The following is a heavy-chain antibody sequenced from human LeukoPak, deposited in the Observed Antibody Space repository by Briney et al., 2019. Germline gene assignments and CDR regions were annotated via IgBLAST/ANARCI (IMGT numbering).Heavy chain of an antibody. Sequence: GGSLRLSCAASGFTFSSYAMSWVRQAPGKGLEWVSGISGSGGSTYYADSVKGRFTISRDNSKNALYLQMNSLRAEDTAVYYCAKPRSDYYYSAFDYWGQGTLVTVSS. CDR3: AKPRSDYYYSAFDY. J-gene: IGHJ4*02. CDR1: GFTFSSYA. D-gene: IGHD3-22*01. V-gene: IGHV3-23*01. CDR2: ISGSGGST.